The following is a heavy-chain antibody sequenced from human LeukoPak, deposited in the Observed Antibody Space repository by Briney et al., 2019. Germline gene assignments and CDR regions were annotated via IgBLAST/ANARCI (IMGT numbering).Heavy chain of an antibody. Sequence: SETLSLTCSVSGGSISTYYWSWIRQPPGKGLEWIGEINHSGSTNYNPSLKSRVTISVDTSKNQFSLKLSSVTAADTAVYYCARWEGGSYYDFDYWGQGTLVTVSS. D-gene: IGHD1-26*01. CDR1: GGSISTYY. CDR3: ARWEGGSYYDFDY. V-gene: IGHV4-34*01. J-gene: IGHJ4*02. CDR2: INHSGST.